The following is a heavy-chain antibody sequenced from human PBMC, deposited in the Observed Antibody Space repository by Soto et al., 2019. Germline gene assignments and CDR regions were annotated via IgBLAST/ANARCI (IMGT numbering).Heavy chain of an antibody. CDR2: IIPIPGTA. CDR3: ARSQGSSTSLEIYYYYYYGMDV. J-gene: IGHJ6*02. D-gene: IGHD2-2*01. Sequence: QVQLVQSGAGVKKPGSSVKVSCKASGGTFGSYAISWGRQAPGQGLEWLGGIIPIPGTANYAQKFQGRVTIAADESTSTAYMELSSLRSEDTAVYYCARSQGSSTSLEIYYYYYYGMDVWGQGTTVTVSS. CDR1: GGTFGSYA. V-gene: IGHV1-69*01.